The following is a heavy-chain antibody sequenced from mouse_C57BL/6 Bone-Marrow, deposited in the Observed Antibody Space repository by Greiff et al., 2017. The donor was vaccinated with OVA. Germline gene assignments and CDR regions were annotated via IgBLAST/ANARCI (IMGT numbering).Heavy chain of an antibody. CDR3: ARAPTTVVSYWYFDV. J-gene: IGHJ1*03. D-gene: IGHD1-1*01. Sequence: EVQLVESGGGLVKPGGSLKLSCAASGFTFSSYAMSWVRQTPEKRLEWVATISDGGSYTYYPDNVKGRFTISRDNAKNNLYLQMSHLKSEDTAMYYCARAPTTVVSYWYFDVWGTGTTVTVSS. CDR2: ISDGGSYT. CDR1: GFTFSSYA. V-gene: IGHV5-4*01.